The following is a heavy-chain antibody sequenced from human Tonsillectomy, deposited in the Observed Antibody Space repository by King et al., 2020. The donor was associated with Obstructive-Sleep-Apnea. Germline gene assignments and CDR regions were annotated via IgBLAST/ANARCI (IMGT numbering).Heavy chain of an antibody. V-gene: IGHV4-39*07. J-gene: IGHJ1*01. CDR3: ARNPYSSILLAY. D-gene: IGHD6-13*01. Sequence: LQLQESGPGLVKPSETLSLTCTVSGGSISSSSYYWAWIRQSPGKGLDWIGSFYSSGTTYYTPSLRGRVTISGDTSKNQFYLKLDSVTAADTAVYYCARNPYSSILLAYWGQGPLVTVPS. CDR1: GGSISSSSYY. CDR2: FYSSGTT.